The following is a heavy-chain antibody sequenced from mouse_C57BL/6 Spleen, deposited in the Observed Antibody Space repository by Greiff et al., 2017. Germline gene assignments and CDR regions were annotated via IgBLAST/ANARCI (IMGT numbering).Heavy chain of an antibody. J-gene: IGHJ3*01. CDR1: GFSLTSYG. D-gene: IGHD2-5*01. CDR3: ASPYYSNYEGFAY. V-gene: IGHV2-2*01. CDR2: IWSGGST. Sequence: VKLVESGPGLVQPSQSLSITCTVSGFSLTSYGVHWVRQSPGKGLEWLGVIWSGGSTDYNAAFISRLSISKDNSKSQVFFKMNSLQADDTAIYYCASPYYSNYEGFAYWGQGTLVTVSA.